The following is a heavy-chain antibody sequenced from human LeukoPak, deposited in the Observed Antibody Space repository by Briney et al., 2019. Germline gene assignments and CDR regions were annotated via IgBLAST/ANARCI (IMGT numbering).Heavy chain of an antibody. CDR1: GSSIDTGYY. CDR3: ARNASVVPRVTPEGLYFFDY. V-gene: IGHV4-38-2*01. CDR2: IYNSGSI. D-gene: IGHD2-2*01. J-gene: IGHJ4*02. Sequence: PSETLSLTCAVSGSSIDTGYYWGWIRQSPGKGLEWIGSIYNSGSIYYNPSLKSRVTISVDTSKNQFSLKLTSVTAADTGVYYCARNASVVPRVTPEGLYFFDYWGQGTLVTVSS.